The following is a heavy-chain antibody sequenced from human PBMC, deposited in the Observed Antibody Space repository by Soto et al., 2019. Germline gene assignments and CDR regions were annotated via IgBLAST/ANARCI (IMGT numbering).Heavy chain of an antibody. J-gene: IGHJ6*02. CDR3: TRDLGDCSSTSCHAAYGMDV. D-gene: IGHD2-2*01. CDR2: ISAYNCNT. CDR1: GYTFTSYD. Sequence: QVQLVQSGAEVKKPGASVKVSCTASGYTFTSYDISWVRQAPGQGLEWMGWISAYNCNTNHAQNLQGRVTMTTDTSKSTAYRDRRSLRSDDTAVYYCTRDLGDCSSTSCHAAYGMDVWGQGTTVTVSS. V-gene: IGHV1-18*01.